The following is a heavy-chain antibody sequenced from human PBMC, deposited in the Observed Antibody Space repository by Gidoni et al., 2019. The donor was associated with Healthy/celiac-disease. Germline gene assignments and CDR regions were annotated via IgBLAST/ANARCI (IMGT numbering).Heavy chain of an antibody. CDR3: ARERSVRTPHTYYGMDV. V-gene: IGHV4-31*03. CDR1: GGSISRGGYY. J-gene: IGHJ6*02. D-gene: IGHD3-10*01. CDR2: IYYSGST. Sequence: QVQLQESGPGLVKPSQTLSLTCTVSGGSISRGGYYWSWIRQHPGKGLEWIGYIYYSGSTYYNPSLKSRVTISVDTSKNQFSLKLSSVTAADTAVYYCARERSVRTPHTYYGMDVWGQGTTVTVSS.